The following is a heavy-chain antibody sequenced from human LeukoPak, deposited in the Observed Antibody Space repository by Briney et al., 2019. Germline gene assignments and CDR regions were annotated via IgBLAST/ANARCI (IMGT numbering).Heavy chain of an antibody. Sequence: GGSLRLSCAASGFIFSDYYMDWVRQAPGKGLEWVGRTGNKANSYTTEYAASVKGRFTISRDDSKNSLYLQINSLKTEDTAVYFCARPLLYTSGWYSGAFDLWGQGTMVTVSS. CDR1: GFIFSDYY. V-gene: IGHV3-72*01. CDR3: ARPLLYTSGWYSGAFDL. D-gene: IGHD6-19*01. J-gene: IGHJ3*01. CDR2: TGNKANSYTT.